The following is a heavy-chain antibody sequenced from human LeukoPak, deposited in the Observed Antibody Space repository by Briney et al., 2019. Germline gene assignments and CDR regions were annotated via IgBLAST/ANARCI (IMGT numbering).Heavy chain of an antibody. J-gene: IGHJ4*02. CDR2: IGTAGDT. Sequence: GRSLRLSCAASGFTFSSYDMHWVRQATGKGLEWVSAIGTAGDTYYPGSVKGRFTISRENAKNSLYLQMNSLRAGDTAVYYCARGDYYDSSGYSPNFDYWGQGTLVTVPS. CDR3: ARGDYYDSSGYSPNFDY. V-gene: IGHV3-13*01. D-gene: IGHD3-22*01. CDR1: GFTFSSYD.